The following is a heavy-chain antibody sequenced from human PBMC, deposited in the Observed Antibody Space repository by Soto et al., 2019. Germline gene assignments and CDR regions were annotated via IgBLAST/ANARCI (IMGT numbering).Heavy chain of an antibody. D-gene: IGHD3-9*01. Sequence: GRLRRLACAASGFTFSNGWMNWVRQDPGKGLEWVGRIKSKTDGGTTDYAAPVKGRFTISRDDSKNTLYLQMNSLKTEDTAVYYCTTDELRYLGAMYLWAQGTTVTVSS. J-gene: IGHJ6*02. CDR3: TTDELRYLGAMYL. CDR2: IKSKTDGGTT. CDR1: GFTFSNGW. V-gene: IGHV3-15*07.